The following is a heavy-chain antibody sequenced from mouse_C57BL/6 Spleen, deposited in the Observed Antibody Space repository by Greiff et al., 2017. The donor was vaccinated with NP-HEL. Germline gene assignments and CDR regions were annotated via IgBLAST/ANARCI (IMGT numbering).Heavy chain of an antibody. CDR3: ARPLRGGFDV. V-gene: IGHV1-50*01. J-gene: IGHJ1*03. CDR1: GYTFTSYW. Sequence: QVQLQQSGAELVKPGASVKLSCKASGYTFTSYWMQWVKQRPGQGLEWIGEIDPSDSYTNYNQKFKGKATLTVDTSSSTAYMQLSSLTSEDSVVYYCARPLRGGFDVWGTRTTVTVSS. CDR2: IDPSDSYT.